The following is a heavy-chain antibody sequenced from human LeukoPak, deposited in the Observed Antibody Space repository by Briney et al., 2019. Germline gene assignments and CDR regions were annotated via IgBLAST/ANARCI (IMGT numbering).Heavy chain of an antibody. J-gene: IGHJ3*02. CDR2: ISGSGGST. V-gene: IGHV3-23*01. Sequence: GGSLRLSCAASGFIFSSYGMHWVRQAPGKGLEWVSAISGSGGSTYYADSVKGRFTISRDNSKNTLYLQMNSLRAEDTAVYYCAKSDFGAVIIPRDAFDIWGQGTMVTVSS. CDR1: GFIFSSYG. D-gene: IGHD3-3*01. CDR3: AKSDFGAVIIPRDAFDI.